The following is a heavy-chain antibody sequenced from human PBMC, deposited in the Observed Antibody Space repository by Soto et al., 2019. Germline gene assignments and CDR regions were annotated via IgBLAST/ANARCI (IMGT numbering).Heavy chain of an antibody. CDR3: AKEGGRYSSSPFEY. CDR2: ISWDGGST. CDR1: GFTFDDYT. Sequence: EVQLVESGGVVVQPGGSLRLSCAASGFTFDDYTMHWVRQAPGKGLEWVSLISWDGGSTYYADSVKGRFTISRDNSKNSLYLQMNSLRTEDTALYYCAKEGGRYSSSPFEYCGQGTLVTVSS. V-gene: IGHV3-43*01. D-gene: IGHD6-6*01. J-gene: IGHJ4*02.